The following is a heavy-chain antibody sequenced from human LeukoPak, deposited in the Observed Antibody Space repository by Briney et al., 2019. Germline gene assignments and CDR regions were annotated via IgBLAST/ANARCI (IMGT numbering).Heavy chain of an antibody. CDR1: GYTFTSYY. Sequence: ASVKVSCKASGYTFTSYYMHWVRQAPGQGLEWMGIINPSGTSTIYAQRFQGRVTMTMDMSTSTVYVELSSLRSEDTAVYYCARGQYSYDSSDYYYEGDGFDIWGQGTMVTVSS. V-gene: IGHV1-46*01. D-gene: IGHD3-22*01. J-gene: IGHJ3*02. CDR3: ARGQYSYDSSDYYYEGDGFDI. CDR2: INPSGTST.